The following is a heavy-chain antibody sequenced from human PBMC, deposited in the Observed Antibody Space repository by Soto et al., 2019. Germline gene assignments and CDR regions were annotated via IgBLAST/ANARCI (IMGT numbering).Heavy chain of an antibody. J-gene: IGHJ5*02. Sequence: SETLSLTSSFSGDSVTSHYLTWIRQSPEKGLEWIGYMHYTGFSHYNPSLKSRLTISVDRSKNQFTLQLTSVTAADTAVYYCARAGGLLWFGELPIPLAFDPWGQGTLVTVSS. D-gene: IGHD3-10*01. CDR2: MHYTGFS. CDR1: GDSVTSHY. CDR3: ARAGGLLWFGELPIPLAFDP. V-gene: IGHV4-59*02.